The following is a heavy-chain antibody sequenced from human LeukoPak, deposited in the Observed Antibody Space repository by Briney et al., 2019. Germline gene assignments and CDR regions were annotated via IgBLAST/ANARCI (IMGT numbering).Heavy chain of an antibody. CDR3: ARDGGYYYNSGSYLFDY. J-gene: IGHJ4*02. CDR1: GFIFSNYA. Sequence: PGRSLRLSCAASGFIFSNYAMNWVRQAPGKGLEWVSYISSSGSTIYYADSVKGRFTISRDNAKNSLYLQMNSLRAEDTAVYYCARDGGYYYNSGSYLFDYWGQGTLVTVSS. D-gene: IGHD3-10*01. CDR2: ISSSGSTI. V-gene: IGHV3-48*04.